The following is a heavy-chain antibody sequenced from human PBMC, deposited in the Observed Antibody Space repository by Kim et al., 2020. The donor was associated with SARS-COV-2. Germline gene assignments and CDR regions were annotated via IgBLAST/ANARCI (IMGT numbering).Heavy chain of an antibody. J-gene: IGHJ4*02. CDR3: TRDLEGFDY. Sequence: ASVKVSCKASGYGFTNNYVHWVRLAPGQGLEWMGMVYPHDGSTSYAQNFQGRVAMTSDTSTTTVYMELRSLRSDDTAMYYCTRDLEGFDYWGQGTLLTVS. CDR1: GYGFTNNY. CDR2: VYPHDGST. V-gene: IGHV1-46*01. D-gene: IGHD1-1*01.